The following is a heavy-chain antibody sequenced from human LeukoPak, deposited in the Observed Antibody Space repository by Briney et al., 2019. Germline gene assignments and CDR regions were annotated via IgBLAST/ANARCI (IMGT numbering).Heavy chain of an antibody. V-gene: IGHV4-59*01. D-gene: IGHD6-19*01. J-gene: IGHJ3*02. CDR3: ARDRSSGWLGDDAFDI. Sequence: KPSETLSLTCTVSGGSISSYYWSWIRQPPGKGLEWIGYIYYSGSTNYNPSLKSRVTISVDTSKNQFSLKLSSVTAADTAVYYCARDRSSGWLGDDAFDIWGQGTMVTVSS. CDR2: IYYSGST. CDR1: GGSISSYY.